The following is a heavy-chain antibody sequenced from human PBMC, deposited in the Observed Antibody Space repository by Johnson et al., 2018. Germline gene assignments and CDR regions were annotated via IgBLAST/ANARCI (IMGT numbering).Heavy chain of an antibody. Sequence: VQLVESGGGAVQPGRSLRLSCVASGFTFGDFVMYWVRQAPGKGLEWVTAISSDGRNTYYADSVRGRFTISRDNAKNTLHLQMNSLRPEDTAVYYCARDKATYYFDWYFQFWGQGTLVTVSS. CDR2: ISSDGRNT. J-gene: IGHJ1*01. V-gene: IGHV3-30*03. CDR3: ARDKATYYFDWYFQF. D-gene: IGHD3-22*01. CDR1: GFTFGDFV.